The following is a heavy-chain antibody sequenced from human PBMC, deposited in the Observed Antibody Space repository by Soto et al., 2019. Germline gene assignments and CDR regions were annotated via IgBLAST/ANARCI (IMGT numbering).Heavy chain of an antibody. Sequence: GGSLRLSCAASGFTFSSYGMHWVRQAPGKGLEWVAVIWYDGSNKYYADSVKGRFTISRDNSKNTLYLQMNSLRAEDTAVYYCAREYGDDYFFVYGMDVWGQGTTVTVSS. D-gene: IGHD4-17*01. V-gene: IGHV3-33*01. CDR1: GFTFSSYG. CDR3: AREYGDDYFFVYGMDV. CDR2: IWYDGSNK. J-gene: IGHJ6*02.